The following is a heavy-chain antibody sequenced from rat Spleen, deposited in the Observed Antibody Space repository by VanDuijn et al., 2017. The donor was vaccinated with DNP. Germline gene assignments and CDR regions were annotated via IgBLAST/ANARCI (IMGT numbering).Heavy chain of an antibody. CDR1: GFTFSDYN. J-gene: IGHJ3*01. V-gene: IGHV5-7*01. D-gene: IGHD1-12*02. Sequence: EVQLVESGGGLVQPGRSLKLSCAASGFTFSDYNMAWVRQAPKKGLEWVATISYDGSSTYYRDSVKGRFTISRDNAKSSLYLQMDSLRSEDTATYYCANYNFYDGTYWGQGTLVTVSS. CDR2: ISYDGSST. CDR3: ANYNFYDGTY.